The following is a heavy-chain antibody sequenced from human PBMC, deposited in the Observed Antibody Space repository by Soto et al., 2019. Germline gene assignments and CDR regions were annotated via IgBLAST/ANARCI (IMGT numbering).Heavy chain of an antibody. CDR1: GGIFSSYT. J-gene: IGHJ5*02. CDR3: ARGGVVVPAAMKGNNWFDP. V-gene: IGHV1-69*02. Sequence: SVKVSCKASGGIFSSYTISWVRQAPGQGLEWMRRIIPILGIANYAQKFQGRVTITADKSTSTAYMELSSLRSEDTAVYYCARGGVVVPAAMKGNNWFDPWGQGTLVTVSS. CDR2: IIPILGIA. D-gene: IGHD2-2*01.